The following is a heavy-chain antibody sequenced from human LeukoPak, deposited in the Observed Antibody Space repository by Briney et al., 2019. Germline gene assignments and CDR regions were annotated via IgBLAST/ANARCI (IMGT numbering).Heavy chain of an antibody. CDR2: IFASGSS. V-gene: IGHV4-61*02. J-gene: IGHJ4*02. Sequence: SETLSLTCTVSGGSISSGSYYWSWIRQPAGKGLEWIGRIFASGSSNYNPSLKIRVTISVDTSKNQFSLKLTSVTAADTAVYYCARDSRGGYYYFDYWGQGTLVTVSS. CDR1: GGSISSGSYY. CDR3: ARDSRGGYYYFDY. D-gene: IGHD5-12*01.